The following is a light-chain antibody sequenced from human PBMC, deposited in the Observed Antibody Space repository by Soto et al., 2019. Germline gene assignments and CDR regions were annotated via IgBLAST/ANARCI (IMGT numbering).Light chain of an antibody. V-gene: IGLV1-44*01. J-gene: IGLJ1*01. CDR1: SSNIGSNT. Sequence: QSVLTQPPSASGTPGQRVTISCSGSSSNIGSNTVNWYQQLPGTAPKLLIYSNNQRPSGVPDRFSGSKSGTSASLAISGLQSEDEADYYCVAFDDSLNGLYVFVTPTKVTVL. CDR2: SNN. CDR3: VAFDDSLNGLYV.